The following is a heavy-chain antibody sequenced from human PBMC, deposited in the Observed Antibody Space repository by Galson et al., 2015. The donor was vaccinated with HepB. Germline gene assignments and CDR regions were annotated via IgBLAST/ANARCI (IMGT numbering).Heavy chain of an antibody. CDR1: GFRFHYYA. J-gene: IGHJ3*01. V-gene: IGHV3-64D*06. CDR3: VKEDILTGYSVGSFHF. Sequence: SLRLSCAGSGFRFHYYALHWVRQAPGKGLEFVSGISHNGGATKFADSVRDRFTISRDDSKNTMYPQMNSLRTEDTAVYYCVKEDILTGYSVGSFHFWGRGTMVTVPS. CDR2: ISHNGGAT. D-gene: IGHD3-9*01.